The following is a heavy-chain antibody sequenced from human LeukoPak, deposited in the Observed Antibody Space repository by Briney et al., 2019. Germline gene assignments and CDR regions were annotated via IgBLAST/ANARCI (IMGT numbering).Heavy chain of an antibody. Sequence: GESLKISCKGSGYTFTNYWIGWVRQMPGKGLEFMGIIYPGDSDTRYSPSFQGQVTISVDKSINTAYLQWSSLKASDTAMYYCARGSGWENFDYWGQGTLVTVSS. CDR3: ARGSGWENFDY. J-gene: IGHJ4*02. CDR2: IYPGDSDT. CDR1: GYTFTNYW. V-gene: IGHV5-51*01. D-gene: IGHD6-19*01.